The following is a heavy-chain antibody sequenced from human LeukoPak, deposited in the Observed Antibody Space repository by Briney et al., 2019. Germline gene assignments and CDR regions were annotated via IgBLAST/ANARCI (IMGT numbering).Heavy chain of an antibody. J-gene: IGHJ4*02. D-gene: IGHD2-21*02. CDR1: GGSFSGYY. CDR3: ARSHIVVVTAIHYFDY. Sequence: PSETLSLTCAVYGGSFSGYYWSWIRQPPGKGLEWIGEINHSGSTNYNPSLKSRVTISVDTSKNQFSLKLSSVTAADTAVYYCARSHIVVVTAIHYFDYWGRGTLVTVSS. CDR2: INHSGST. V-gene: IGHV4-34*01.